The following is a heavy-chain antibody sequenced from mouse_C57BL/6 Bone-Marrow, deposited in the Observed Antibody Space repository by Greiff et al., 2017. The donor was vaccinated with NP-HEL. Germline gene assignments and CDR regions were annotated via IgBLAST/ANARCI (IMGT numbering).Heavy chain of an antibody. CDR2: IYPGVGDT. CDR1: GYEFSNYW. V-gene: IGHV1-80*01. CDR3: ARGAY. J-gene: IGHJ3*01. Sequence: VQLQQSGAELVKPGASVKISCKASGYEFSNYWMNWVKQRPGKGLEWIGQIYPGVGDTTYNGKFKDKATLTADKSSSTAYIQISRLTSEDSAVYLWARGAYWGKGTLVTVSA.